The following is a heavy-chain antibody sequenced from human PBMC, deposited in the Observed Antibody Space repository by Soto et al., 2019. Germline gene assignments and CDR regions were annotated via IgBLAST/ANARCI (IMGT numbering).Heavy chain of an antibody. Sequence: SETLSLTCAVSGVSISSGNWWTWVRQPANKGLEWIGRVFSSVSATYNPSLKSRVTITMDTPENRISLKLDSVTAADAGVYYCARDGMTTGDTWGPGTAVTVSS. CDR3: ARDGMTTGDT. J-gene: IGHJ4*02. CDR1: GVSISSGNW. V-gene: IGHV4-4*07. CDR2: VFSSVSA. D-gene: IGHD2-21*02.